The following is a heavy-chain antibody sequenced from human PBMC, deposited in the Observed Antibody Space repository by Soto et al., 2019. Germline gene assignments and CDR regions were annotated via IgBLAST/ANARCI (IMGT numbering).Heavy chain of an antibody. CDR2: ISGGGRNT. D-gene: IGHD3-10*02. CDR1: GFTFHYYA. J-gene: IGHJ4*02. V-gene: IGHV3-23*01. Sequence: EVQLLESGGGLVQPGGSLRLSCAASGFTFHYYAMTWVRQVPGKGLQWVSTISGGGRNTDYADSVRGRFAISRDSSKNTVYLQMSSLRAEDTAMYYCARDRNEQGDYVIDYWGQGTLVTVSS. CDR3: ARDRNEQGDYVIDY.